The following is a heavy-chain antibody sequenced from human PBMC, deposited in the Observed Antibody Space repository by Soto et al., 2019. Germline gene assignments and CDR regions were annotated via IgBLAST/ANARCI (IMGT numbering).Heavy chain of an antibody. J-gene: IGHJ4*02. Sequence: ASVKVSCKASGYTFTGYYMHWVRQAPGQGLEWMGWINTNSGGTNYAQKFQGWVTMTRDTSITTAYMELNRLKSDDTAVYYCARVQAHGSGSYWDYWGQGTLVTVSS. CDR2: INTNSGGT. D-gene: IGHD3-10*01. CDR1: GYTFTGYY. CDR3: ARVQAHGSGSYWDY. V-gene: IGHV1-2*04.